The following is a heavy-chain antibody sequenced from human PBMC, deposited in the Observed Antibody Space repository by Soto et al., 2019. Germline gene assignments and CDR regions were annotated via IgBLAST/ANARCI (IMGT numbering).Heavy chain of an antibody. V-gene: IGHV1-69*06. J-gene: IGHJ3*02. CDR3: AREIRQWLADDAFDI. D-gene: IGHD6-19*01. CDR1: GGTFSSYA. Sequence: QVQLVQSGAEVKKPGSSVKVSCKASGGTFSSYAISWVRQAPGQGLEWMGGIIPIFGTANYAQKFQGRVTIPADKSTSTAYMELSSLRSEETAVYYCAREIRQWLADDAFDIWGQGTMVTVSS. CDR2: IIPIFGTA.